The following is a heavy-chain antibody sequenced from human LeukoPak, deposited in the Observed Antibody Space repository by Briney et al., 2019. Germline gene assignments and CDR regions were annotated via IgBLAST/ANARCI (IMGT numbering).Heavy chain of an antibody. Sequence: GGSLRLSCAASGFTFNSYSMSWVRQAPGKGLEYVSAISSSGDATFCADAVKGRFTLSRDNSKNTLFLQIDSLRAEDTALYFCTKGPFSGTYRDSFDVWGQGTMVIVSS. J-gene: IGHJ3*01. D-gene: IGHD1-26*01. V-gene: IGHV3-23*01. CDR2: ISSSGDAT. CDR1: GFTFNSYS. CDR3: TKGPFSGTYRDSFDV.